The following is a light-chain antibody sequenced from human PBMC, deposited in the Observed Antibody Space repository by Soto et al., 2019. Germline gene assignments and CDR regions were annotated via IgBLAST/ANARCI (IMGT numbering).Light chain of an antibody. CDR3: QQYNSYSWT. CDR2: KAS. CDR1: QTISSW. J-gene: IGKJ1*01. V-gene: IGKV1-5*03. Sequence: DIQMTQSPSTLSGSVGDRVTITCRASQTISSWLAWYQQKPGKAPKLLIYKASTLKSGVPSRFSGSGSGTEFTLTIRSLQPADFAIYYCQQYNSYSWTFGQGTKVDIK.